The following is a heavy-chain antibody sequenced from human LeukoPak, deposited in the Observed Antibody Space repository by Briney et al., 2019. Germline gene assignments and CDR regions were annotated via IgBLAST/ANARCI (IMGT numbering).Heavy chain of an antibody. V-gene: IGHV1-69*06. CDR3: ARDYSSSWYVCDY. J-gene: IGHJ4*02. D-gene: IGHD6-13*01. CDR2: IIPIFGTA. Sequence: ASVKVSCKASGGTFSSYAISWVRQAPGQGLEWMGGIIPIFGTANYAQKFRGRVTITADKSTRTAYMELSSLRSEDTAVYYCARDYSSSWYVCDYWGQGTLVTVSS. CDR1: GGTFSSYA.